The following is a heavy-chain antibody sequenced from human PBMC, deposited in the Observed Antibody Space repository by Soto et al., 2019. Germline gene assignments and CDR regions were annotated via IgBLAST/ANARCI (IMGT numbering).Heavy chain of an antibody. J-gene: IGHJ4*02. Sequence: SETLSLTCTVSGGSISSSSYYWGWIRQPPGKGLEWIGSIYYSGSTYYNPSLKSRVTISVDTSKNQFSLKLSSVTAADTAVYYCARHGRGLEWLPNWGQGTLVTVSS. V-gene: IGHV4-39*01. CDR1: GGSISSSSYY. D-gene: IGHD3-3*01. CDR2: IYYSGST. CDR3: ARHGRGLEWLPN.